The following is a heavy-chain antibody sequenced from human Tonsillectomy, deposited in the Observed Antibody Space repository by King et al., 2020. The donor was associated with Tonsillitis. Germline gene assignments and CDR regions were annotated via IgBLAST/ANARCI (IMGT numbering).Heavy chain of an antibody. J-gene: IGHJ6*03. V-gene: IGHV1-46*01. D-gene: IGHD4-23*01. Sequence: VQLVESGAVMKKPGASVKLSCKASGYTFTSYFMHWVRQAPGQGLEWMGIINPSGGSTSYAPKFQGRVTMTRDTSTSTVYMELSSLRSEDTAVYYCASDLGNLPVYYYYYMDVWGKGTTVTVSS. CDR2: INPSGGST. CDR3: ASDLGNLPVYYYYYMDV. CDR1: GYTFTSYF.